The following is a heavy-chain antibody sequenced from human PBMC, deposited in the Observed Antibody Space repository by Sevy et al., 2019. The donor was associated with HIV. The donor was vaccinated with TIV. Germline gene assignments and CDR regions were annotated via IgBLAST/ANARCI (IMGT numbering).Heavy chain of an antibody. CDR1: GFTISSDY. CDR3: ARESSSTWQAGYYGMAV. Sequence: GGSLRLSCAASGFTISSDYMTWVRQAPGKGLEWVSVIYSRGTTHYADSVQGRFTMSRDNSKNTVYLQMNSLRAEDTAVYFCARESSSTWQAGYYGMAVWGQGTTVTVSS. D-gene: IGHD6-13*01. CDR2: IYSRGTT. J-gene: IGHJ6*02. V-gene: IGHV3-66*01.